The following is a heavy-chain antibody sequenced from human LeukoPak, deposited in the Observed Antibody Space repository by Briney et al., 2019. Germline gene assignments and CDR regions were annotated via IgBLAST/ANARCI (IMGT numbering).Heavy chain of an antibody. CDR3: ARGYGDHGVDY. Sequence: SETLSLTCADPGGSISSYYRSWIRQPAGKGLEWIGRIYTSGSTNYNPSLKSRVTMSVDTSKNQFSLKLSSVTAADTAVYYCARGYGDHGVDYWGQGTLVTVSS. CDR1: GGSISSYY. D-gene: IGHD4-17*01. V-gene: IGHV4-4*07. J-gene: IGHJ4*02. CDR2: IYTSGST.